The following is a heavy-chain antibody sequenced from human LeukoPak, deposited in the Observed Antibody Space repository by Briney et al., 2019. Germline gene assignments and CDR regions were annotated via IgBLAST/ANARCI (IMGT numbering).Heavy chain of an antibody. CDR1: GYTFTSYH. CDR2: INPSGGST. D-gene: IGHD3-10*01. J-gene: IGHJ4*02. CDR3: ARATLWFGELWGVGLDY. Sequence: ASVKVSCKASGYTFTSYHMHWVRQAPGQGLEWMGIINPSGGSTRYEQKFQGRVTMTRDTSTSTFYMELSSLRSEDTAVYYCARATLWFGELWGVGLDYWGQGTLVTVSS. V-gene: IGHV1-46*01.